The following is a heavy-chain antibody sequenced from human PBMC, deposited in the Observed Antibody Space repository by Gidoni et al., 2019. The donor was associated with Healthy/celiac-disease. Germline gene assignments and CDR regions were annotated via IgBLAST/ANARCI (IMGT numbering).Heavy chain of an antibody. J-gene: IGHJ6*02. Sequence: GFTFDDYTMHWVRQAPGKGLEWVSLISWDGGSTYYADSVKGRFTISRDNSKNSLYLQMNSLRTEDTALYYCAKAVGGYYYYYGMDVWGQGTTVTVSS. D-gene: IGHD2-2*01. V-gene: IGHV3-43*01. CDR1: GFTFDDYT. CDR3: AKAVGGYYYYYGMDV. CDR2: ISWDGGST.